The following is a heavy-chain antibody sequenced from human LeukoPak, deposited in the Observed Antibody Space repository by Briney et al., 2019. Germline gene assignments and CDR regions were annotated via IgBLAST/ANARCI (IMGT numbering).Heavy chain of an antibody. D-gene: IGHD3-22*01. J-gene: IGHJ3*02. CDR2: ISSIRNYI. CDR3: ARDRNTYESTGYYYDAFDI. CDR1: RFTFSDYS. V-gene: IGHV3-21*01. Sequence: GGSLRLSCAASRFTFSDYSMSWVRQAPGKGLEWVSSISSIRNYIYYADSVKGRFTVSRDNAKNSLYLQMNSLRAEDTAVYYCARDRNTYESTGYYYDAFDIWGQGTMVTVSS.